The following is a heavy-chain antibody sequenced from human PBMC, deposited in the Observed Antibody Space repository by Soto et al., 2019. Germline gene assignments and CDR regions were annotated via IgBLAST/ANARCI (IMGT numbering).Heavy chain of an antibody. CDR2: IYYRGST. V-gene: IGHV4-30-4*01. CDR3: VSDYDSGGYIGY. Sequence: QVQLHESGPGLVRPSQTLSLTCNVSGGPITTPDTSWIWTRQPPGKGLEWIGYIYYRGSTSYNPSLESRVAISIDTSKNQFSLNLTSVTAADTAVYYCVSDYDSGGYIGYWGQGTLVTVSS. D-gene: IGHD3-22*01. CDR1: GGPITTPDTS. J-gene: IGHJ4*02.